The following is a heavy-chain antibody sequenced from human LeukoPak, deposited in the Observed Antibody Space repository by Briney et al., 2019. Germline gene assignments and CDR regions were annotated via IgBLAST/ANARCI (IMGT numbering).Heavy chain of an antibody. CDR1: GFTFSNYA. Sequence: GGSLRLSCAASGFTFSNYAMTWVRQAPGKGLEWVSAISASGGGTYYADSAKGRFTISRDNSKNTLYLQMNSLRAEDTAIYYCAKDRTTQDFDWYPYYFDSWGQGTLVTVSS. CDR3: AKDRTTQDFDWYPYYFDS. J-gene: IGHJ4*02. V-gene: IGHV3-23*01. D-gene: IGHD3-9*01. CDR2: ISASGGGT.